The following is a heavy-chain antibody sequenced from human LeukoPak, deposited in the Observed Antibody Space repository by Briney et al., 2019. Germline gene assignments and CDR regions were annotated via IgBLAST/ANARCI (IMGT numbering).Heavy chain of an antibody. J-gene: IGHJ5*02. D-gene: IGHD3-22*01. CDR3: ARGPITMISMGWFDP. CDR1: GGTFSSYA. Sequence: GSSVKVSCKASGGTFSSYAISWVRQAPGQGLEWMGRIIPILGIANYAQKFQGRVTITADKSTSTAYMELSSLRSEDTAVYYCARGPITMISMGWFDPWGQGTLVTVSS. V-gene: IGHV1-69*04. CDR2: IIPILGIA.